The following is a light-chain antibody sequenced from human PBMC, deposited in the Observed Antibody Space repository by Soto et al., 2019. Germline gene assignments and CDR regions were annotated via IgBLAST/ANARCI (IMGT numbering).Light chain of an antibody. CDR2: GAS. CDR1: QSVSSN. Sequence: EIVMTQSPATLSVSPGERATLSCRASQSVSSNLAWYQQKPGQAPRLLIYGASTRATGIPARFSGSGSGTEFTLTISSLQSEDFAVYYCRQYNNWPFTFGQGTRLE. V-gene: IGKV3-15*01. J-gene: IGKJ5*01. CDR3: RQYNNWPFT.